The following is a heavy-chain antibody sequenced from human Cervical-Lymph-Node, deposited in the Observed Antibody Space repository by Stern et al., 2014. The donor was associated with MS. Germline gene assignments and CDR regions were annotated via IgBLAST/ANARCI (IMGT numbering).Heavy chain of an antibody. CDR2: IYPGDSDT. Sequence: EVQLVESGAEVKKPGESLKISCKGSGYIFTTYWIAWVRQVPGRGLEWMGLIYPGDSDTSYRPSFPGHVTMSADTSISTAYLQWSSLKASDTAIYYCARPSNSGLVLQHWGQGTLVTVSS. D-gene: IGHD6-19*01. CDR3: ARPSNSGLVLQH. J-gene: IGHJ1*01. V-gene: IGHV5-51*01. CDR1: GYIFTTYW.